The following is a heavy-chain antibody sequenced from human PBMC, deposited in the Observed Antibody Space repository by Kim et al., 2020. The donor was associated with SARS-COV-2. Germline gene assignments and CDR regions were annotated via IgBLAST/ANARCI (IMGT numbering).Heavy chain of an antibody. CDR3: ARDSRIIAVAGTFDY. J-gene: IGHJ4*02. CDR1: GYTFTSYA. D-gene: IGHD6-19*01. CDR2: INAGNGNT. V-gene: IGHV1-3*01. Sequence: ASVKVSCKASGYTFTSYAMHWVRQAPGQRLEWMGWINAGNGNTKYSQKFQGRVTITRDTSASTAYMELSSLRSEDTAVYYCARDSRIIAVAGTFDYWGQGTLVTVSS.